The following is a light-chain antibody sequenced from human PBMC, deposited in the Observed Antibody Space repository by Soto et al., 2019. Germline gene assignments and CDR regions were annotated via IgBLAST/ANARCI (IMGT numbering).Light chain of an antibody. Sequence: QSVLTQSPSASASLGASVKLTCTLSSGHSSYPIAWHQHHPEKGPRYLMKLNSDGSHNKGDGIPDRFSGSSSGAERYLTTSSGQAEVEAYYCCQPWGSDILVFGTGTKLTVL. V-gene: IGLV4-69*01. J-gene: IGLJ1*01. CDR3: QPWGSDILV. CDR1: SGHSSYP. CDR2: LNSDGSH.